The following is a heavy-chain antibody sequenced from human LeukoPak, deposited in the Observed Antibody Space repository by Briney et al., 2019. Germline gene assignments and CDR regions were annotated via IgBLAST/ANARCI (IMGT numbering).Heavy chain of an antibody. CDR2: IYYIGST. J-gene: IGHJ4*02. V-gene: IGHV4-59*08. Sequence: SETLSLTCTVSGGSIGSYYWNWIRQPPGKGLEWIGYIYYIGSTNYNPSLKSRITISVDTSKNQFSLKLSSVTAADTAVYYCASSSSWYGGDYWGQGTLVTVSS. D-gene: IGHD6-13*01. CDR1: GGSIGSYY. CDR3: ASSSSWYGGDY.